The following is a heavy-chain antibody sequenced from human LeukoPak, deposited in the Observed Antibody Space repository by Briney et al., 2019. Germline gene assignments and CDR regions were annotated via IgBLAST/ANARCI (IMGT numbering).Heavy chain of an antibody. CDR3: ARDRTVTKFDY. Sequence: PSETLSLTCTVSGGSISSGSYYWSWIRQPAGKGLEWIGRIYTSGSTNYNPSLKSRVTISADTSKNQFSLKLSSVTAADTAVYYCARDRTVTKFDYWGQGTLVTVSS. CDR2: IYTSGST. J-gene: IGHJ4*02. D-gene: IGHD4-17*01. CDR1: GGSISSGSYY. V-gene: IGHV4-61*02.